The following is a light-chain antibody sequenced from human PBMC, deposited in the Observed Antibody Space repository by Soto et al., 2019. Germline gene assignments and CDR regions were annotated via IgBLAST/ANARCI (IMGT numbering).Light chain of an antibody. CDR1: QSISNH. V-gene: IGKV1-27*01. J-gene: IGKJ3*01. Sequence: DIQMTQSPSSLSASVGDRVTITCRASQSISNHLNWYQQKPGKVPKVLIYAASTLQSGVPSRFSGSGSGTDFTLTITSLQPEDVATYFCQKYHSAPFTFGPGTKLDIK. CDR2: AAS. CDR3: QKYHSAPFT.